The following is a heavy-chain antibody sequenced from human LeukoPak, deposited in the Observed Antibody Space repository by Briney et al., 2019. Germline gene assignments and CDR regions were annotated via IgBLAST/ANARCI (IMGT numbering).Heavy chain of an antibody. Sequence: PSETLSLTCTVSGGSISSGGYYWSWIRQHPGKGLEWIGYIYYSGSTYYNPSPKSRVTISVDTSKNQFSLKLSSVTAADTAVYYCARVHPSYSSGWDPFDYWGQGTLVTVSS. CDR1: GGSISSGGYY. D-gene: IGHD6-19*01. J-gene: IGHJ4*02. CDR3: ARVHPSYSSGWDPFDY. V-gene: IGHV4-31*03. CDR2: IYYSGST.